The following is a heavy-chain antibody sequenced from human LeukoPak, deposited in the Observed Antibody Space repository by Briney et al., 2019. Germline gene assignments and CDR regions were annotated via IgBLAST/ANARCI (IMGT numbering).Heavy chain of an antibody. CDR2: VHLNGAT. CDR1: GGSITTTNW. Sequence: SETLSLTCAVSGGSITTTNWWRWVRQPPGKGLEWIGEVHLNGATNYNPSLESRFSMSIDKSNNHLSLEVTSVTAADTAMYYCTRESGAFSPFGFWGQGTLVTVSS. V-gene: IGHV4-4*02. J-gene: IGHJ4*02. CDR3: TRESGAFSPFGF. D-gene: IGHD1-26*01.